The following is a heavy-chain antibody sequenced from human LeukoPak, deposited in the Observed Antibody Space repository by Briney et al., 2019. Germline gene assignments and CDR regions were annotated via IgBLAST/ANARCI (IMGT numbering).Heavy chain of an antibody. V-gene: IGHV1-18*01. D-gene: IGHD3-22*01. Sequence: ASVKVSCKASGYTLTSYGISWVRQAPGQGLEWMGWISAYNGNTNYAQKLQGRVTMTTDTSTSTAYMELRSLRSDDTAVYYCARDQEPHDSSGSDAFDIWGQGTMVTVSS. CDR2: ISAYNGNT. CDR3: ARDQEPHDSSGSDAFDI. CDR1: GYTLTSYG. J-gene: IGHJ3*02.